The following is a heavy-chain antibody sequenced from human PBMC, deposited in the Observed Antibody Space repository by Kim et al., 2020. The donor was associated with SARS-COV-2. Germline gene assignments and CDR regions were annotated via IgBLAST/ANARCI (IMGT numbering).Heavy chain of an antibody. J-gene: IGHJ5*02. CDR2: IRSKAYGGTT. V-gene: IGHV3-49*04. D-gene: IGHD3-10*01. CDR1: GFTFGDYA. CDR3: TRVRVYGSGRMNNWFDP. Sequence: GGSLRLSCTASGFTFGDYAMSWVRQAPGKGLEWVGFIRSKAYGGTTEYAASVKGRFTISRDDSKSIAYLQMNSLKTEDTAVYYCTRVRVYGSGRMNNWFDPWGQGTLVTVSS.